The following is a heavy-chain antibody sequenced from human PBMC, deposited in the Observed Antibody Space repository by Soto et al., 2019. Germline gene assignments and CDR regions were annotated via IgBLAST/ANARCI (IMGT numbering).Heavy chain of an antibody. CDR1: GGTFSSYA. V-gene: IGHV1-69*13. J-gene: IGHJ6*02. Sequence: SVKVSCKASGGTFSSYAISWVRQAPGQGLEWMGGIIPIFGTANYAQKFQGRVTITADESTSTAYMELSSLRSEDTAVYYCARGRGYSYGYGHYYYGMDVSGRGTTVTVSS. D-gene: IGHD5-18*01. CDR3: ARGRGYSYGYGHYYYGMDV. CDR2: IIPIFGTA.